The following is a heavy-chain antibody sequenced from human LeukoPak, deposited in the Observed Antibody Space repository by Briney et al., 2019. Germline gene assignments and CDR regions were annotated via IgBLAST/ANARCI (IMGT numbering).Heavy chain of an antibody. V-gene: IGHV4-59*08. Sequence: SETLSLTCSVSGGSINNYYWSWIRQPPGKGLEWIAYISYRGSTNYSPSLKSRVTISVDTSKNQFSLMLSSVTAADTAVYYCARHNARLRGWIGEVDFWGQGALVTVSS. D-gene: IGHD3-10*01. CDR3: ARHNARLRGWIGEVDF. J-gene: IGHJ4*02. CDR1: GGSINNYY. CDR2: ISYRGST.